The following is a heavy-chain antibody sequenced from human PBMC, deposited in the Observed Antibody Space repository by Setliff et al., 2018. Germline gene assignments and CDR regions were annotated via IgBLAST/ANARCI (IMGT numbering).Heavy chain of an antibody. J-gene: IGHJ4*02. CDR3: ARAGGFKGYYGSETIYHFDY. V-gene: IGHV4-61*08. CDR1: GGSLSADYY. CDR2: IYYSGST. D-gene: IGHD3-10*01. Sequence: PSETLSLTCTVSGGSLSADYYWSWIRQSPGKGLEWIGYIYYSGSTNYNPSLNNRVTISVDTSKNQFSLKLTSVTAADTAVYYCARAGGFKGYYGSETIYHFDYWGQGTLVT.